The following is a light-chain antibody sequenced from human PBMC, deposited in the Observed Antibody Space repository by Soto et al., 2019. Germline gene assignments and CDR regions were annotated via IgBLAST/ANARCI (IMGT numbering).Light chain of an antibody. J-gene: IGKJ5*01. V-gene: IGKV1-39*01. CDR2: AAS. CDR3: QQSYSTLIT. CDR1: QNIDNF. Sequence: DIQMTQSPSSLSASVGDRVTITCRASQNIDNFLNWYQQKPGKAPKLLIYAASSLQSGVPSRFSGSGSGTDFTLTISSLQPEDFATYYCQQSYSTLITFGQGTRLEI.